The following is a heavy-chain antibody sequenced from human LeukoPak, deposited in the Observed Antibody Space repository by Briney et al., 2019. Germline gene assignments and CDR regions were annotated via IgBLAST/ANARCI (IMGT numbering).Heavy chain of an antibody. CDR3: ARADLTSGYR. J-gene: IGHJ4*02. Sequence: GGSLRLSCAASEFTVSSKDMSWVRQAPGKGLEWVSVIYSGGSTYYADSVKGRFTISRDNSKNTLYLQMNSLRAEDTAVYYCARADLTSGYRWGQGTLVTVSS. V-gene: IGHV3-53*01. CDR1: EFTVSSKD. D-gene: IGHD5-12*01. CDR2: IYSGGST.